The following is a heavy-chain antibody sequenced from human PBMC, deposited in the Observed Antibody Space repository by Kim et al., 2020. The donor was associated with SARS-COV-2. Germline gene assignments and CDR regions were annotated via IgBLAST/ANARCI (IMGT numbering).Heavy chain of an antibody. D-gene: IGHD2-2*03. CDR1: GFTFSSYW. CDR2: IKQDGSEK. Sequence: GGSLRLSCAASGFTFSSYWMSWVRQAPGKGLEWVANIKQDGSEKYYVDSVKGRFTISRDNAKNSLYLQMNSLRAEDTAVYYCARDPDGYCSSTSCSSWGQGTLVTVSS. CDR3: ARDPDGYCSSTSCSS. J-gene: IGHJ4*02. V-gene: IGHV3-7*03.